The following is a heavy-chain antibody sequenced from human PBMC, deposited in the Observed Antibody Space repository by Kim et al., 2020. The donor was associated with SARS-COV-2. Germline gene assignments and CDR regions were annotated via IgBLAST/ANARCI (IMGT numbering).Heavy chain of an antibody. J-gene: IGHJ3*02. D-gene: IGHD3-9*01. CDR3: ARPYDILTGYYLAFDI. Sequence: KFQGRVTITADESTSTAYMELSSLRSEDTAVYYCARPYDILTGYYLAFDIWGQGTMVTVSS. V-gene: IGHV1-69*01.